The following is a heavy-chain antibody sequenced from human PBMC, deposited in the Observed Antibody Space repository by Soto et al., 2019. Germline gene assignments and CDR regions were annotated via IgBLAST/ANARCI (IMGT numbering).Heavy chain of an antibody. D-gene: IGHD3-22*01. CDR2: ISDYNSNT. CDR3: AVRYDYDSSGARPEGRYYYYGMDV. J-gene: IGHJ6*02. Sequence: APVKVSCKASGYTFTSYGISWLRQAPGQGLEWMGWISDYNSNTNYAEKQQGRGTMTTDTSTSTAYMELRSLRSDDTAVYYCAVRYDYDSSGARPEGRYYYYGMDVWGQGTKVTVSS. V-gene: IGHV1-18*04. CDR1: GYTFTSYG.